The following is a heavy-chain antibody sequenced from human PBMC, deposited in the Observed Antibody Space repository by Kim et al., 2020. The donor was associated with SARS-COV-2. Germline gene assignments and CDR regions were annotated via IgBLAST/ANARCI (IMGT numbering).Heavy chain of an antibody. V-gene: IGHV4-34*01. J-gene: IGHJ4*02. Sequence: SLKSRVTISVDTSKNQFSLKLSSVTAADTAVYYCARGSPRVRGAPGGFDYWGQGTLVTVSS. D-gene: IGHD3-10*01. CDR3: ARGSPRVRGAPGGFDY.